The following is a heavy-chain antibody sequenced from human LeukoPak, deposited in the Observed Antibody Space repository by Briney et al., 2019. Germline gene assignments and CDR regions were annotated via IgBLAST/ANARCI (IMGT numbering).Heavy chain of an antibody. V-gene: IGHV3-23*01. D-gene: IGHD3-9*01. CDR1: GFTFSSYA. Sequence: PGGSLRLSCAASGFTFSSYAMSWVRQAPGKGLEWVSAISGSGGSTYYADSVRGRFTISRDNSKNTLYLQMNSLRAEDTPVYYCAKDMFDILTGYYLNDAFDIWGQGTMVTVSS. CDR2: ISGSGGST. CDR3: AKDMFDILTGYYLNDAFDI. J-gene: IGHJ3*02.